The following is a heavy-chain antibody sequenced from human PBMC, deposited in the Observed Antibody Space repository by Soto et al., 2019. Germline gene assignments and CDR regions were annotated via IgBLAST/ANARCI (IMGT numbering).Heavy chain of an antibody. CDR1: GGSISSSGYY. V-gene: IGHV4-31*03. Sequence: SETLSLTCTVSGGSISSSGYYWSWIRQHPGKGLEWIGYIYYSGSTYYNPSLKSRVTISVDTSKNQFSLKLSSVTAADTAVYYCARVYYGSGSYWFYPWALGDVLTVSS. D-gene: IGHD3-10*01. CDR3: ARVYYGSGSYWFYP. J-gene: IGHJ5*02. CDR2: IYYSGST.